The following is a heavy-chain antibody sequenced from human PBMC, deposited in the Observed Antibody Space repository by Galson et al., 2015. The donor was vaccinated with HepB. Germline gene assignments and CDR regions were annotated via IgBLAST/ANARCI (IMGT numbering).Heavy chain of an antibody. CDR2: ISDDGSNK. Sequence: SLRLSCAASGFTFSSYIMHWVRQAPGKGLGWVAVISDDGSNKDYADSAKGRFTISRDNSKNTLYLQMNSLRTEDTAVYYCARDGPHGGYSYGQLRPDAFDIWGQGTLVTVSS. CDR1: GFTFSSYI. J-gene: IGHJ3*02. CDR3: ARDGPHGGYSYGQLRPDAFDI. D-gene: IGHD5-18*01. V-gene: IGHV3-30*04.